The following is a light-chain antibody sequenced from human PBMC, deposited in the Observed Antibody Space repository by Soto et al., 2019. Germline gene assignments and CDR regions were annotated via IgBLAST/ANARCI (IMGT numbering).Light chain of an antibody. V-gene: IGLV2-14*01. CDR1: SSDVGRYNY. CDR2: EVS. J-gene: IGLJ3*02. Sequence: QSALTQPASVSGSPGQSITISCTGTSSDVGRYNYVSWYQQHPGKAPKLMIYEVSNRPSGVSNRFSGSKSGNTASLTISGLQAEDEADYYCTSYTSRSSAVFGGGTKLTVL. CDR3: TSYTSRSSAV.